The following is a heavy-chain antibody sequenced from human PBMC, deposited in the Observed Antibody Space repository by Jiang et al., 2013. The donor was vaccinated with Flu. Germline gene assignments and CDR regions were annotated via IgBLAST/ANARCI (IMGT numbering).Heavy chain of an antibody. CDR3: ARTSGSGWLQSYTT. D-gene: IGHD5-24*01. Sequence: KKPGASVKVSCKASGYTFTDYALNWVRQAPGQGLEWMGWINTNTGNPTYAQGFTGRFVFSLDTSVSTAYLQISSLKAGDTAVYYCARTSGSGWLQSYTTWGQGTLVTVSS. CDR1: GYTFTDYA. J-gene: IGHJ5*02. CDR2: INTNTGNP. V-gene: IGHV7-4-1*02.